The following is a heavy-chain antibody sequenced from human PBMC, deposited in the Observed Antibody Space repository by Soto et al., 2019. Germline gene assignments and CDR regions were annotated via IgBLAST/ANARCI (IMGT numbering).Heavy chain of an antibody. J-gene: IGHJ6*02. CDR1: GFTCSGHG. Sequence: PGGSLRLSCVGSGFTCSGHGIHWVRQPPGKGLEWGAFIWADGSNKEYSDSAKGRFTISRDNSKNTVYLQMDRLSAEDTAVYKCARDGQQVVPWGLDAWGQGTMVTVS. D-gene: IGHD6-13*01. CDR2: IWADGSNK. V-gene: IGHV3-33*01. CDR3: ARDGQQVVPWGLDA.